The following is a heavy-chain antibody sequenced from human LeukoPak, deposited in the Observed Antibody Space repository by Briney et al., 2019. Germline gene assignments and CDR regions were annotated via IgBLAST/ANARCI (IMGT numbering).Heavy chain of an antibody. CDR1: GGSISSSSYY. D-gene: IGHD6-6*01. J-gene: IGHJ6*03. V-gene: IGHV4-39*01. Sequence: SETLSLTCTVSGGSISSSSYYWGWIRQPPGKGLEWIGSIYYSGSTYYNPSLKSRVTISVDTSKNQFSLKLSSVTAAGTAVYYCARSYSSSSHYYYYYMDVWGKGTTVTVSS. CDR3: ARSYSSSSHYYYYYMDV. CDR2: IYYSGST.